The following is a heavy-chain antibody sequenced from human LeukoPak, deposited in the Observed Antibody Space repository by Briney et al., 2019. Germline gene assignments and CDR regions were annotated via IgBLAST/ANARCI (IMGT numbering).Heavy chain of an antibody. V-gene: IGHV3-7*03. J-gene: IGHJ4*02. D-gene: IGHD3-10*01. CDR2: IKDDGREK. Sequence: GGSLRLSRVASGFTFSRYWVTWVRQAPGKGLEWVANIKDDGREKNYVDSVKGRFTISRDNAKNSMYLQMDSLRVEDTAVYYCGRDFTGFFDYWGQGTLVTVSS. CDR3: GRDFTGFFDY. CDR1: GFTFSRYW.